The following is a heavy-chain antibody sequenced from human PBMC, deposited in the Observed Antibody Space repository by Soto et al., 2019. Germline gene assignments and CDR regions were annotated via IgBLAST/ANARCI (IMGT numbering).Heavy chain of an antibody. V-gene: IGHV3-48*02. CDR3: ARLYFASYYDFWSGYYLGMDV. CDR2: ISSSSTI. D-gene: IGHD3-3*01. Sequence: PGGSLRLSCAASGFTFSSYSMNWVRQAPGKGLEWVSYISSSSTIYYADSVKGRFTISRDNAKNSLYLQMNSLRDEDTAVYYCARLYFASYYDFWSGYYLGMDVWGQGTTVTVSS. CDR1: GFTFSSYS. J-gene: IGHJ6*02.